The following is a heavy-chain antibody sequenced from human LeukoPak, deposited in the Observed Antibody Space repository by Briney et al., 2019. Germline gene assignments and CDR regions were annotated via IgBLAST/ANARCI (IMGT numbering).Heavy chain of an antibody. J-gene: IGHJ4*02. CDR3: ARDGGWGYYDL. CDR1: GFTFGTSW. V-gene: IGHV3-7*01. Sequence: GGSLRLYCVAAGFTFGTSWVTWVRQAPGKGLDWVANIDKHGSGKYYVDSVKGRFAISRDYANNSVFLQMNSLRAEDTSVYYCARDGGWGYYDLWGQGTPVTVSS. CDR2: IDKHGSGK. D-gene: IGHD3-16*01.